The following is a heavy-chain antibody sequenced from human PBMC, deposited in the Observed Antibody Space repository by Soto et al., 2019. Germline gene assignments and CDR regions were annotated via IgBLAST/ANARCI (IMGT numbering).Heavy chain of an antibody. CDR2: IRSKANSYAT. CDR1: GFTFSGSA. J-gene: IGHJ4*02. Sequence: GGSLRLSCAASGFTFSGSAMHWVRQASGKGLEWVGRIRSKANSYATAYAASVKGRFTISRDDSKNTAYLQMNSLKTEDTAVYYCTRHADDSSGGDYWGQGTLVTVSS. D-gene: IGHD6-19*01. CDR3: TRHADDSSGGDY. V-gene: IGHV3-73*01.